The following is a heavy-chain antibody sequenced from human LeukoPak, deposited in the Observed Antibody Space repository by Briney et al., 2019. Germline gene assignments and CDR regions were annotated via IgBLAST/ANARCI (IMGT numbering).Heavy chain of an antibody. CDR3: ATPLDYYDSSGYHQGGD. CDR1: GFTFSGCW. V-gene: IGHV3-7*03. J-gene: IGHJ4*02. CDR2: IKEDGSKK. Sequence: GGSLRLSCAASGFTFSGCWMTWVRQAPGKGLEWVANIKEDGSKKNYVDSVKGRFTIFRDNAKNSLYLQMNSLRAEDTAVYYCATPLDYYDSSGYHQGGDWGQGTLVTVSS. D-gene: IGHD3-22*01.